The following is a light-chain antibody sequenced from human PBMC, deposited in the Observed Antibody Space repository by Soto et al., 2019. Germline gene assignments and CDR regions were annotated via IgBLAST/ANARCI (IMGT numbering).Light chain of an antibody. Sequence: EIVMTQSPATLSVSPGERANLSCRASQSVSSNLAWYQQKPGQAPRLLIYGASTRATGIPARFSSSGSGTEFTLAISSLQSEDFAVYYCQEYYNWPPSFGRGAKLEIK. CDR3: QEYYNWPPS. CDR1: QSVSSN. J-gene: IGKJ2*01. V-gene: IGKV3-15*01. CDR2: GAS.